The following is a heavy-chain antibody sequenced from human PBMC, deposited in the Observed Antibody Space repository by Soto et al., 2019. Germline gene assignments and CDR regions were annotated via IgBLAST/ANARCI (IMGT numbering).Heavy chain of an antibody. Sequence: EVQLLESGGGLVQPGGSLRLSCAASGFTFASYAMSWLRQAPGKGLEWVSLISGSGGATYYADSVKGRFTISRDNFKNTVYLQMNCLGAEDSAIYYCAKCDIVVPPAYYMDVWGKGTTVTVS. J-gene: IGHJ6*03. V-gene: IGHV3-23*01. CDR1: GFTFASYA. CDR2: ISGSGGAT. CDR3: AKCDIVVPPAYYMDV. D-gene: IGHD2-15*01.